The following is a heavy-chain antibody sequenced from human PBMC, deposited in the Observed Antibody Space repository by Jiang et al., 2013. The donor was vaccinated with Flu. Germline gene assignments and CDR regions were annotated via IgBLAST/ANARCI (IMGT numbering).Heavy chain of an antibody. Sequence: VQLVESGGGVVQPGRSLRLSCAASGFTFSSYGMHWVRQAPGKGLEWVAVIWYDGSNKYYADSVKGRFTISRDNSKNTLYLQMNSLRAEDTAVYYCARVREVRGVIDFPVDYWGQGTLVTVSS. CDR3: ARVREVRGVIDFPVDY. J-gene: IGHJ4*02. CDR1: GFTFSSYG. D-gene: IGHD3-10*01. V-gene: IGHV3-33*01. CDR2: IWYDGSNK.